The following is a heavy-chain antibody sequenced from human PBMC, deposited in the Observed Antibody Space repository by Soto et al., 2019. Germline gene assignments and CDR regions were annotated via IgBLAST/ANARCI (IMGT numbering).Heavy chain of an antibody. V-gene: IGHV3-23*01. CDR2: ISGSGGST. D-gene: IGHD2-21*02. J-gene: IGHJ4*02. Sequence: GGSLRLSCAASGFTFSSYAMSWVRQAPGKGLEWVSAISGSGGSTYYADSVKGRFTISRDNSKNTLYLQMNSLRAEDMALYYCAKRFDGDWNLDYWGQGTLVTVSS. CDR3: AKRFDGDWNLDY. CDR1: GFTFSSYA.